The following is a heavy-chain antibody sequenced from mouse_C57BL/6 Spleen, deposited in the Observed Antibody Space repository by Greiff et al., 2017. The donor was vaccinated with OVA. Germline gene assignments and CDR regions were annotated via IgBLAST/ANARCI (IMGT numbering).Heavy chain of an antibody. V-gene: IGHV1-76*01. CDR3: ARYSNYLYYYAMDY. D-gene: IGHD2-5*01. CDR1: GYTFTDYY. Sequence: QVQLKQSGAELVRPGASVKLSCKASGYTFTDYYINWVKQRPGQGLEWIARIYPGSGNTYYNEKFKGKATLTAEKSSSTAYMQLSSLTSEDSAVYFCARYSNYLYYYAMDYWGQGTSVTVSS. J-gene: IGHJ4*01. CDR2: IYPGSGNT.